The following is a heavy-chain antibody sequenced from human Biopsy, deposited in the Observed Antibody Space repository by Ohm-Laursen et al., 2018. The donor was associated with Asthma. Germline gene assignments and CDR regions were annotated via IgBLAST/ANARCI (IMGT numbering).Heavy chain of an antibody. CDR3: ARGDWYGSASNGY. Sequence: SLRLSCAASGFILSNYDMHWVRQAPGKGLKWVAVLSYNGNNKYYADSVRGRFTISRDNSENTLYLQMTSLRVEDTAEYYCARGDWYGSASNGYWGQGTLVTVSA. CDR2: LSYNGNNK. CDR1: GFILSNYD. V-gene: IGHV3-30*03. D-gene: IGHD6-6*01. J-gene: IGHJ4*02.